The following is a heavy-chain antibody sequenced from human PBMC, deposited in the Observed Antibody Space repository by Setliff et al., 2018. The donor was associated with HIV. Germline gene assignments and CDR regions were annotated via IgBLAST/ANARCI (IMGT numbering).Heavy chain of an antibody. CDR2: ISAYNGDT. D-gene: IGHD6-13*01. CDR3: ARRGVFDAFDT. J-gene: IGHJ3*02. V-gene: IGHV1-18*03. Sequence: ASVKVSCKASGYTFTGYAISWVRQAPGQGLEWLGWISAYNGDTNYAQKVQGRVSMTIDTSTSTAYLELRSLRSDDMAVYYCARRGVFDAFDTWGQGTMVTVSS. CDR1: GYTFTGYA.